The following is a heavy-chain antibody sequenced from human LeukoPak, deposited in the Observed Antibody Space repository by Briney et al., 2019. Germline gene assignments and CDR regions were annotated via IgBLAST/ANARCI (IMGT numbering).Heavy chain of an antibody. Sequence: PGGSLRLSCAASGFTFRNYAMSWVRQAPGKGLEWVSGISSSDGSTYYAHSVKGRFTISRDNSKNTLYLQMNSLRAEDTAVYYCAKGRIRGSYYYYGMDAWGQGTTVTVSS. CDR1: GFTFRNYA. J-gene: IGHJ6*02. CDR2: ISSSDGST. V-gene: IGHV3-23*01. D-gene: IGHD3-10*01. CDR3: AKGRIRGSYYYYGMDA.